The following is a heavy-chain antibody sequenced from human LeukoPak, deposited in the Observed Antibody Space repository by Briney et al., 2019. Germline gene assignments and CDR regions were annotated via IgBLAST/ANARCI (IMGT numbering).Heavy chain of an antibody. D-gene: IGHD4-11*01. CDR3: AGLQYYFDY. CDR1: GFTFTTYA. J-gene: IGHJ4*02. CDR2: ISGSGATT. Sequence: PGGSLRLSCAVSGFTFTTYAMRWDRRAPGKGLEWVSAISGSGATTSYADSVKGRFTISRDNSKNTLYLQMNSLRAEDTAVYYCAGLQYYFDYWGQGTLVTVSS. V-gene: IGHV3-23*01.